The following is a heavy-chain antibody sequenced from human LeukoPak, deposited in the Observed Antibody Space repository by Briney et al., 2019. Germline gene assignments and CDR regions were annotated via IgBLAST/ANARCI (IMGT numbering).Heavy chain of an antibody. J-gene: IGHJ5*02. CDR3: ARDPTGSNWFDP. Sequence: PSETLSLTCTVSGGSISIYFWSWIRHPPGKGLEWIGYIYNSGSNNYKPSLKSRVTISVDTSKNQFSLKLSCVTAADTAVYYCARDPTGSNWFDPWGQGTLVTVSS. D-gene: IGHD2-8*02. CDR2: IYNSGSN. V-gene: IGHV4-59*01. CDR1: GGSISIYF.